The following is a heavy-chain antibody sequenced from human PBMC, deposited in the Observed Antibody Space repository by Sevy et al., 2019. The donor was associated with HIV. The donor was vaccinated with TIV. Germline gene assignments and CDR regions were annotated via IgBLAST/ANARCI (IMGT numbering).Heavy chain of an antibody. V-gene: IGHV3-23*01. CDR2: IGRGPENI. CDR3: GSWVKAHLDS. D-gene: IGHD2-21*01. Sequence: GGCLRLSCTAFGFPFDTFALNWVRQAPGKGLEWVSTIGRGPENIHYADSVKGRFTISRDNSRNTVYLQLNNLRAEDTAMYHCGSWVKAHLDSWGQGTPVTVSS. J-gene: IGHJ4*02. CDR1: GFPFDTFA.